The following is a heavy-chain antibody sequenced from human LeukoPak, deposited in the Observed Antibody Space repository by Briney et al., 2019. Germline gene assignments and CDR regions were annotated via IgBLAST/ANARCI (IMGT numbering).Heavy chain of an antibody. CDR2: ISGSSSYI. CDR1: GFTFSSYS. Sequence: GESLRLSCAASGFTFSSYSMNWVRQAPGKGLEWVSSISGSSSYINYADSVKGRFTISRDTPKNVLNLQMNSLRAEDTAVYYCARDTGSGYCSGGRCRGAFDIWGQGTMVTVSS. CDR3: ARDTGSGYCSGGRCRGAFDI. D-gene: IGHD2-15*01. V-gene: IGHV3-21*04. J-gene: IGHJ3*02.